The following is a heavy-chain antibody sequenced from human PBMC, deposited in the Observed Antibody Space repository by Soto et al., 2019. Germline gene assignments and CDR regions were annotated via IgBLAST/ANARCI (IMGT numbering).Heavy chain of an antibody. Sequence: EVHLVESGGGLVQPGGSLRLSCAASGFTFSYYNMNWVRQAPARGLEWVSYISSSSSTIYYADSVKGRFTISRDNASNSLYLQMNSLRAEDTAVYYCARDGDGSSWPFDYWGQGTLVTVSS. CDR3: ARDGDGSSWPFDY. D-gene: IGHD6-13*01. CDR1: GFTFSYYN. J-gene: IGHJ4*02. CDR2: ISSSSSTI. V-gene: IGHV3-48*01.